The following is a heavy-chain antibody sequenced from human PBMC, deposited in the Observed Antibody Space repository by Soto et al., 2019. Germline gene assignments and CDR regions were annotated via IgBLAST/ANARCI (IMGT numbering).Heavy chain of an antibody. CDR2: ISYSGTT. D-gene: IGHD5-18*01. CDR1: GDCISSINNY. Sequence: SDTLSLTCTLTGDCISSINNYWSCVRQPPGEGLEWIGFISYSGTTSYSPSLKSRVAISLDTSKNQFSLSLNFVTAADTAVYYCARGRGYSYGLDPWGQGSLVTVS. J-gene: IGHJ5*02. CDR3: ARGRGYSYGLDP. V-gene: IGHV4-30-4*02.